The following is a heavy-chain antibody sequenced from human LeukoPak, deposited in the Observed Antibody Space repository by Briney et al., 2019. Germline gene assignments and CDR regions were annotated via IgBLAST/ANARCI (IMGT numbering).Heavy chain of an antibody. Sequence: GGSLRLSCAASGFTFSAYSMSWVRQAPGKGLEWVSCISSSSSYIYYVNSVKGRFTISRDNAKNSLFLQMNSLRAEDTAVYYCAGDRRPRLVSGYDPYYYQGMDVWGQGTTVTVSS. CDR2: ISSSSSYI. CDR3: AGDRRPRLVSGYDPYYYQGMDV. CDR1: GFTFSAYS. D-gene: IGHD5-12*01. J-gene: IGHJ6*02. V-gene: IGHV3-21*01.